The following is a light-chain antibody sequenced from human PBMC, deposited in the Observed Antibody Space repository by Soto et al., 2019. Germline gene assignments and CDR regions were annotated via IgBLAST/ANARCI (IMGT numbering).Light chain of an antibody. CDR3: HQYGSSPPYT. V-gene: IGKV3-20*01. CDR1: QSVNNNY. J-gene: IGKJ2*01. CDR2: GSS. Sequence: EVVLTQSPGTLSLSPGERATLSCGASQSVNNNYLAWYQQRPGQAPRLLIYGSSDRATGIPDRFSGSGSGTDFTLTISRLEPEDFAVYYCHQYGSSPPYTFGQGTKLEI.